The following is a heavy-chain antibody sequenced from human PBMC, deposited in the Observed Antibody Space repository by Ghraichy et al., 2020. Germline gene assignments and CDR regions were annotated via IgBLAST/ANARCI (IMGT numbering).Heavy chain of an antibody. J-gene: IGHJ4*02. CDR3: ARVSVVPAAKSDY. V-gene: IGHV1-18*04. D-gene: IGHD2-2*01. Sequence: ASVKVSCKASGYTFTNHGINWVRQAPGQGLEWMGWISAYNGDTKYAQNLQGRVTMTTDTSTSTAYMGLRSLRSDDTAVYFCARVSVVPAAKSDYWGQGTLVTVSS. CDR1: GYTFTNHG. CDR2: ISAYNGDT.